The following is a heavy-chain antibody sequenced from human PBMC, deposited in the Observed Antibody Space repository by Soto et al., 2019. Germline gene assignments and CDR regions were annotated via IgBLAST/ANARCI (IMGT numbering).Heavy chain of an antibody. CDR2: ISSSSSYI. J-gene: IGHJ6*02. Sequence: GESLKISCAASGFTFSSYSMNWVRQAPGKGLEWVSSISSSSSYIYYADSVKGRFTISRDNAKNSLYLQMNSLRAEDTAVYYCAREESVGDDFWSGYYYYYGMDVWGQGTTVTVSS. CDR3: AREESVGDDFWSGYYYYYGMDV. D-gene: IGHD3-3*01. CDR1: GFTFSSYS. V-gene: IGHV3-21*01.